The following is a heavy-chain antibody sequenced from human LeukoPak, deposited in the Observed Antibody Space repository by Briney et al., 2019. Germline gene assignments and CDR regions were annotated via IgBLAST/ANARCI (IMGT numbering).Heavy chain of an antibody. CDR1: GFTFSSYG. V-gene: IGHV3-30*03. CDR2: VSKDTVSK. J-gene: IGHJ4*02. CDR3: AGDRWRGAPDYFDC. D-gene: IGHD1-26*01. Sequence: GGSLRLSCAASGFTFSSYGMHWVRQAPGKGLEWVAVVSKDTVSKLYRDSVKGRFTVSTDSSENTVYLQMTGLRSEDTAVYYCAGDRWRGAPDYFDCWGQGTLVTVSS.